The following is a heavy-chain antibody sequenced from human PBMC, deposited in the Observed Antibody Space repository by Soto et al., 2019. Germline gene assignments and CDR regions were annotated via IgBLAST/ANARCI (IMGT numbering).Heavy chain of an antibody. D-gene: IGHD3-3*01. Sequence: QVQLVQSATEVKKPGASVKVSCRASGYTFDIYAMNWVRRAPGQRLEWVGWINAGNGDTKYSEQFQGRVTCTRDTSANTAYMELSSLRSEDTAVYYCARSGVFECTSGRCAPYNWFDPWGQGTLIIVSS. V-gene: IGHV1-3*01. J-gene: IGHJ5*02. CDR3: ARSGVFECTSGRCAPYNWFDP. CDR1: GYTFDIYA. CDR2: INAGNGDT.